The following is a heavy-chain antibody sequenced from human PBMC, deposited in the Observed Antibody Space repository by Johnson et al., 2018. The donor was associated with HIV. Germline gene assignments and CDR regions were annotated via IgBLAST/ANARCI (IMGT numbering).Heavy chain of an antibody. J-gene: IGHJ3*02. Sequence: QVLLVESGGGVVRPGGSLRLSCAASGFTFDDYDMTWVRQGPGKGLEWVAVISYDGSNKYYADSVKGRFTISRDNSKNTLYLQMNSLRAEDTAVYYCASSAPGLLPNDAFDIWGQGTMVTVSS. V-gene: IGHV3-30*03. CDR2: ISYDGSNK. CDR1: GFTFDDYD. D-gene: IGHD2-15*01. CDR3: ASSAPGLLPNDAFDI.